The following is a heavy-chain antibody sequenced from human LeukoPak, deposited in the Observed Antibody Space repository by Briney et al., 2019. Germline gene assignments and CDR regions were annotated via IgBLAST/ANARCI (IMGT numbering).Heavy chain of an antibody. V-gene: IGHV3-23*01. CDR3: AKVGSMGLQYYDFWSGYYNPAPFDY. CDR1: GFTVSSTY. J-gene: IGHJ4*02. CDR2: ISGSGGST. D-gene: IGHD3-3*01. Sequence: GGSLRLSCAASGFTVSSTYMSWVRQTPGKGLEWVSAISGSGGSTYYADSVKGRFTISRDNSKNTLYLQMNSLRAEDTAVYYCAKVGSMGLQYYDFWSGYYNPAPFDYWGQGTLVTVSS.